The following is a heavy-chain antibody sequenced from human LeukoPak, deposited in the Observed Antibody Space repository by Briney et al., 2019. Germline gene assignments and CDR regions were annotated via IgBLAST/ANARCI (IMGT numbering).Heavy chain of an antibody. CDR3: AKNSGYDLFPYYFDY. Sequence: PGGSLRLSCAASGFTFSSYAMSWVGQAPGKGLEWVSAIIGSGGSTYYADSVKGRFTISRDNSKNTLYLQMNSLRAEDTAVYYCAKNSGYDLFPYYFDYWGQGTLVTVSS. J-gene: IGHJ4*02. CDR2: IIGSGGST. D-gene: IGHD5-12*01. V-gene: IGHV3-23*01. CDR1: GFTFSSYA.